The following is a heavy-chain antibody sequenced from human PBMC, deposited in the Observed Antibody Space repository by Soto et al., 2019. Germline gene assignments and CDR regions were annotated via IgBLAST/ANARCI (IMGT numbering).Heavy chain of an antibody. V-gene: IGHV3-74*01. CDR2: IDHEGIGT. Sequence: GGSLRLSCAASGFTFRNYWRHWVRQVPGRGLVWVSRIDHEGIGTSYADSVKCRFTFSRDNAKNMVYLEMNSLRAEDRAVYYCGSFFEYWGHGTLVTVSS. CDR1: GFTFRNYW. CDR3: GSFFEY. J-gene: IGHJ4*01.